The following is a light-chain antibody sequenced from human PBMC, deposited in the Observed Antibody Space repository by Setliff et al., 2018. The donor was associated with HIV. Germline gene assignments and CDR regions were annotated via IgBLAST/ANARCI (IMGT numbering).Light chain of an antibody. Sequence: QSALTQPRSVSGSPGQPVTISCTGTSSDVGGYNFVSWYQQHPGKAPKLLIYDVTKRPSGVPDRFSGSKSANTASLTISGLQADDEADYYCSSYTSTSTRVFGTGTKVTVL. J-gene: IGLJ1*01. CDR2: DVT. CDR3: SSYTSTSTRV. CDR1: SSDVGGYNF. V-gene: IGLV2-11*01.